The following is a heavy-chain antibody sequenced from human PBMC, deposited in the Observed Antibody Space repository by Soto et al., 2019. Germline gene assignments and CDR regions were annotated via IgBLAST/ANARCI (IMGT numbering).Heavy chain of an antibody. D-gene: IGHD3-9*01. CDR1: GYTFTSYG. CDR2: ISAYNGNT. CDR3: AREGYDILTGYYSEGYGMDV. J-gene: IGHJ6*02. V-gene: IGHV1-18*01. Sequence: QVQLVQSGAEVKKPGASVKVSCKASGYTFTSYGISWVRQAPGQGLEWMGWISAYNGNTNYAQKLQGRVTMTTDTPTSTAYMELRSLRSDDTAVYYCAREGYDILTGYYSEGYGMDVWGQGTTVTVSS.